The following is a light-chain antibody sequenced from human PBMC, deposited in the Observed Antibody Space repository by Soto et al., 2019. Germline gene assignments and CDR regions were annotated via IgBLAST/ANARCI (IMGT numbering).Light chain of an antibody. CDR1: QNINRW. J-gene: IGKJ4*01. V-gene: IGKV1-5*01. CDR2: DVS. CDR3: QQYNSYSLT. Sequence: DIQMTQSPSTLSASVGDRVTITCRASQNINRWLAWYQQKPGEAPNLLIYDVSNLETGVPSRFSGSGSGTLFTLSISSLQPEDSATYYCQQYNSYSLTFGGGTKVEIQ.